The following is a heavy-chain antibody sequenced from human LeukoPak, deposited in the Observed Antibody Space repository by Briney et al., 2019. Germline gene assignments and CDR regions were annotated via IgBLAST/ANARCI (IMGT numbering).Heavy chain of an antibody. J-gene: IGHJ4*02. CDR3: ARSPHILTGENFDY. Sequence: VASVKVSCKASGYTFTSYYMHWVRQAPGQGLEWMGIINPSGGSTSYAQKFQGRVTMTRDMSTSTVYMELSRLRSDDTAVYYCARSPHILTGENFDYWGQGTLLTVSS. CDR2: INPSGGST. D-gene: IGHD3-9*01. V-gene: IGHV1-46*01. CDR1: GYTFTSYY.